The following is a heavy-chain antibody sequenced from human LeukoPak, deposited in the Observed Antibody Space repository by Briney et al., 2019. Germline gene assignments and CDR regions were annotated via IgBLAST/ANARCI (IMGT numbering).Heavy chain of an antibody. Sequence: GGSLRLSCAASGFTSDDYGMRWVRQAPGKGLEWVSGISGSGGTTHYADSVKGRFTISRDNSKNTMYVQMNSLRAEDTAVYYCAKDQPCGYYYARAGMDVWGQGTTVTVSS. V-gene: IGHV3-23*01. CDR2: ISGSGGTT. J-gene: IGHJ6*02. D-gene: IGHD3-22*01. CDR1: GFTSDDYG. CDR3: AKDQPCGYYYARAGMDV.